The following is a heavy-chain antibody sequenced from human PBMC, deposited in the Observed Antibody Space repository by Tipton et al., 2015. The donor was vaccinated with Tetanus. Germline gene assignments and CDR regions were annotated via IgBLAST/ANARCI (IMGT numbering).Heavy chain of an antibody. CDR3: ARESSYYMDV. Sequence: GLVKPSETLSLTCAVSIGSINSGSYHWDWIRQPPGKGLEWLGGIHSCGRASYNPSLKSRLTMSLDTSKTQFSLKLSSVTAADTAVYYCARESSYYMDVWGKGTTVTVSS. CDR2: IHSCGRA. CDR1: IGSINSGSYH. V-gene: IGHV4-39*02. J-gene: IGHJ6*03. D-gene: IGHD3-16*02.